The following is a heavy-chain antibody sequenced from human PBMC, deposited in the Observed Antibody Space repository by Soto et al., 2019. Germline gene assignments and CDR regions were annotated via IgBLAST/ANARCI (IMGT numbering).Heavy chain of an antibody. D-gene: IGHD6-19*01. CDR3: ARLKGGENSGWYSPRYFDL. Sequence: GESLKISCKGSGYSFTSYWIGWVRQMPGKGLEWMGIIYPGDSDIRYSPSFQGQVTISAEKSISTAYLQWSSLKASDTAMYYCARLKGGENSGWYSPRYFDLWGRGTLVTVSS. V-gene: IGHV5-51*01. J-gene: IGHJ2*01. CDR2: IYPGDSDI. CDR1: GYSFTSYW.